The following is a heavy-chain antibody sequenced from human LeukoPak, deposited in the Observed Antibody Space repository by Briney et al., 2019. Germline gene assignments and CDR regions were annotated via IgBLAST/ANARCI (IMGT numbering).Heavy chain of an antibody. D-gene: IGHD3-10*01. CDR2: AYSGGNT. Sequence: GGSLRLSCAVSGFTVSSNYMSWVRQAPGKGLEWVSIAYSGGNTYYADSVKGRFTISRDNAKNSLYLQMNSLRAEDTAVYYCAGDWADYYGSGSYWGQGTLVTVSS. CDR1: GFTVSSNY. V-gene: IGHV3-53*01. J-gene: IGHJ4*02. CDR3: AGDWADYYGSGSY.